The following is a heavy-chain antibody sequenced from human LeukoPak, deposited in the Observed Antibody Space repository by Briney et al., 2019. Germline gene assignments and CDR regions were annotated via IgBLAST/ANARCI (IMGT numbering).Heavy chain of an antibody. J-gene: IGHJ4*02. CDR1: GSTFSNYW. D-gene: IGHD6-13*01. CDR2: IKEDGSEK. V-gene: IGHV3-7*01. Sequence: GGSLRLSCAASGSTFSNYWMSGVRQAPGKGLEWVANIKEDGSEKYYVDSVKGRFTISRDNARNSLYLQMNSLRAEDTAVYYCASGRQLGYWGQGTLVTVSS. CDR3: ASGRQLGY.